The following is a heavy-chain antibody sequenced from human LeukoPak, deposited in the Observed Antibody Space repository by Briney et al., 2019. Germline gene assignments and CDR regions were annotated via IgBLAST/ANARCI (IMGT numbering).Heavy chain of an antibody. V-gene: IGHV1-69*13. CDR3: ARDRKYCSGGSCYPPELYYYYGMDV. Sequence: SVKVSCKASGGTFSSYAISWARQAPGQGLEWMGGIIPIFGTANYAQKFQGRVTITADESTSTAYMELSSLRSEDTAVYYCARDRKYCSGGSCYPPELYYYYGMDVWGQGTTVTVSS. D-gene: IGHD2-15*01. CDR1: GGTFSSYA. CDR2: IIPIFGTA. J-gene: IGHJ6*02.